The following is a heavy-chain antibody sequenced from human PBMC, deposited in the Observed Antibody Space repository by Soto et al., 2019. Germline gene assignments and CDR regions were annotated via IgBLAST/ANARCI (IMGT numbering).Heavy chain of an antibody. CDR3: ARLPEYSSGWPDPAEYFQH. J-gene: IGHJ1*01. D-gene: IGHD6-19*01. CDR2: INAGNGNT. CDR1: GYTFTSYA. V-gene: IGHV1-3*01. Sequence: GASVKVSCKASGYTFTSYAMHWVRQAPGQRLEWMGWINAGNGNTKYSQKFQGRVTITRDTSASTAYMELSSLRSEDTAVYYCARLPEYSSGWPDPAEYFQHWGQGTLVTVSS.